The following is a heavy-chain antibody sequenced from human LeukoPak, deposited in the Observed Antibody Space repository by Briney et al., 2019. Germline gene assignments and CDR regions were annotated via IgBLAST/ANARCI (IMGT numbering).Heavy chain of an antibody. CDR2: IYHSGST. D-gene: IGHD1-14*01. Sequence: PSETPSLTCAVSGYSISSGYYWGWIRQPPGKGLEWIGSIYHSGSTYYNPSLKSRVTISVDTSKNQFSLKLSSVTAADTAVYYCARRGLLIRNQNFDYWGQGTLVTVSS. CDR3: ARRGLLIRNQNFDY. J-gene: IGHJ4*02. V-gene: IGHV4-38-2*01. CDR1: GYSISSGYY.